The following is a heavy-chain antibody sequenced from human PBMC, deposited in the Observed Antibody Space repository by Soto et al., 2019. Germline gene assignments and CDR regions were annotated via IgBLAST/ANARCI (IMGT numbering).Heavy chain of an antibody. D-gene: IGHD6-19*01. Sequence: ASVNGSCKASGYTFTSYYMHWVRQAPGQGLEWMGIINPSGGSTSYAQKFQGRVTMTRDTSTSTVYMELSSLRSEDTAVYYCARDRGSGWDDYYYYGMDVWGQGTTVTVSS. V-gene: IGHV1-46*01. J-gene: IGHJ6*02. CDR1: GYTFTSYY. CDR3: ARDRGSGWDDYYYYGMDV. CDR2: INPSGGST.